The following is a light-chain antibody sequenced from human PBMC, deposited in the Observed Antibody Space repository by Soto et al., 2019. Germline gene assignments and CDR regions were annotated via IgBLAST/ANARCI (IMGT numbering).Light chain of an antibody. CDR3: QQFNNYPRVT. CDR2: DAS. CDR1: QSVNSW. V-gene: IGKV1D-13*01. Sequence: IQMTQSPSSLSASVGDRVTITCRASQSVNSWLAWYQQRPGKAPKLLIYDASSLESGVPSRFSGSGSGTDFTLTISSLQPEDYATYYCQQFNNYPRVTFGGGTKVDIK. J-gene: IGKJ4*01.